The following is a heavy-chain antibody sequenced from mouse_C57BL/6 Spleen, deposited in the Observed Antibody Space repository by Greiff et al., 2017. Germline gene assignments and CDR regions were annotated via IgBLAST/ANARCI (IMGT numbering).Heavy chain of an antibody. J-gene: IGHJ3*01. CDR3: ARCDYYYGSSWFAY. CDR1: GYTFTDYY. D-gene: IGHD1-1*01. CDR2: INPNNGGT. V-gene: IGHV1-26*01. Sequence: EVQLHQSGPELVKPGASVKISCKASGYTFTDYYMNWVKQSHGKSLEWIGDINPNNGGTSYNQKFKGKATLTVDKSSSTAYMELRSLTSEDSAVYYCARCDYYYGSSWFAYWGQGTLVTVSA.